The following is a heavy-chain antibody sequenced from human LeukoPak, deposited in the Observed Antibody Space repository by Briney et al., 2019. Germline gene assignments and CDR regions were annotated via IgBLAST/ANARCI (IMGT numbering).Heavy chain of an antibody. Sequence: SETLSLTCTVSGGSISSYYWSWIRQPPGKGLEWIGYIYYSGSTNYNPSLKSRVTISVDTSKNQFSLKLSSVTAADTAVYYCARQEYYYGSGSYYFDHWGQGTLVTVSS. CDR2: IYYSGST. CDR3: ARQEYYYGSGSYYFDH. V-gene: IGHV4-59*08. D-gene: IGHD3-10*01. J-gene: IGHJ4*02. CDR1: GGSISSYY.